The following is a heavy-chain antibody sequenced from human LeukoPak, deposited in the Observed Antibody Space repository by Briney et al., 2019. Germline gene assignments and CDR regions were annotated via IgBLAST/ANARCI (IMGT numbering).Heavy chain of an antibody. CDR2: INPNSGGT. CDR3: ARDYSYYDFWSGYYTGVDYYYGMDV. J-gene: IGHJ6*02. D-gene: IGHD3-3*01. V-gene: IGHV1-2*02. CDR1: GYTFTGYY. Sequence: GASVNVSCKASGYTFTGYYMHWVRQAPGQGLEWMGWINPNSGGTNYAHNIQGRVTMTSDTYISTAYMELSRLRSDDTAVYYCARDYSYYDFWSGYYTGVDYYYGMDVWGQGTTVIVSS.